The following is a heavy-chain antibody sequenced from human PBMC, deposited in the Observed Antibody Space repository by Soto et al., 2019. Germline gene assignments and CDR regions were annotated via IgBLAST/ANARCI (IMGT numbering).Heavy chain of an antibody. V-gene: IGHV4-39*01. CDR3: GRLIYYYGSGSIDY. Sequence: ASETLSLTCTVSGGSISSSSYYWGWIRQPPGKGLEWIGSIYYSGSTYYNPSLKSRVTISVDTSKNQFSLKLSSVTAADTAVYYCGRLIYYYGSGSIDYWGQGTMVTVSS. D-gene: IGHD3-10*01. CDR2: IYYSGST. CDR1: GGSISSSSYY. J-gene: IGHJ4*03.